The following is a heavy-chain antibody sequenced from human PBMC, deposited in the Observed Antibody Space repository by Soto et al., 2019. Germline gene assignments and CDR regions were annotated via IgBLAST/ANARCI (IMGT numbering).Heavy chain of an antibody. Sequence: PGGSLRLSCAASGFTFSSYAITWVRQAPGKGLEYVSGITRSADLSFYADSVRGRFTVSRDNFKNTAYLEMNNLRVEDTAVYYCAKWSGFGDLWGQGTLVTVSS. V-gene: IGHV3-23*01. CDR2: ITRSADLS. CDR1: GFTFSSYA. D-gene: IGHD3-10*01. J-gene: IGHJ4*02. CDR3: AKWSGFGDL.